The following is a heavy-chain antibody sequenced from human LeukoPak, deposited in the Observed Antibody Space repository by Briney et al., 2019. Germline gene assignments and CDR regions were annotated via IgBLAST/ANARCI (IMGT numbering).Heavy chain of an antibody. V-gene: IGHV3-21*01. J-gene: IGHJ4*02. CDR3: ARGVTSSGWSSVDY. CDR2: ISSSSSYI. D-gene: IGHD6-19*01. CDR1: GFTFSGYS. Sequence: GSLRLSCAASGFTFSGYSMNWVRQAPGKGLEWVSSISSSSSYIYYADSVQGRFTISRDNAKNSLYLQMNSLRAEDTAVYYCARGVTSSGWSSVDYWGQGTLVSVSS.